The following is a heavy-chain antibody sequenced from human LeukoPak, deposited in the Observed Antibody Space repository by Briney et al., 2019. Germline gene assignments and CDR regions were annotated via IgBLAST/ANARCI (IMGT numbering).Heavy chain of an antibody. J-gene: IGHJ4*02. CDR3: ARVDSGWYLHYFDY. D-gene: IGHD6-19*01. Sequence: PGGSLRLSCAASGFTFADYAMHWVRQTPGKGLEWVSGISWNSGNIDYADSVKGRFTISRDNAKNSLYLQMNSLRAEDTAVYYCARVDSGWYLHYFDYWGQGTLVTVSS. V-gene: IGHV3-9*01. CDR1: GFTFADYA. CDR2: ISWNSGNI.